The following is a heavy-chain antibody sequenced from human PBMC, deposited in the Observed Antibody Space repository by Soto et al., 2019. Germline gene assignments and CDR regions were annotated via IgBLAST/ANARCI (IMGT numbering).Heavy chain of an antibody. J-gene: IGHJ4*02. Sequence: QITLKESGPTLVKPTQTLTLTCTFSGFSLSTSGVGVGWIRQHPGKALEWLALIYWDDDKRYSPSLKSRLTTTKDTSTKQVVLTMTNMDPVDTATYYCAHVYGGYDNFDYWGQGTLVTVSS. CDR1: GFSLSTSGVG. CDR2: IYWDDDK. CDR3: AHVYGGYDNFDY. D-gene: IGHD5-12*01. V-gene: IGHV2-5*02.